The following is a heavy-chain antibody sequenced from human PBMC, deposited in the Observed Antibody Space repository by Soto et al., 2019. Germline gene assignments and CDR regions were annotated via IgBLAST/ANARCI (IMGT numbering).Heavy chain of an antibody. J-gene: IGHJ6*02. Sequence: NPSETLSLTCAVPGGSISSGGYSWSWIRQPPGKGLEWIGYIYHSVSTYYNPSLKSRVTISVDRSKNQFSLKLSSVTAADTAVYYCARGGKYFDLPIMHYSNGMDVWGQGTTVTVSS. CDR2: IYHSVST. CDR3: ARGGKYFDLPIMHYSNGMDV. CDR1: GGSISSGGYS. V-gene: IGHV4-30-2*01. D-gene: IGHD3-9*01.